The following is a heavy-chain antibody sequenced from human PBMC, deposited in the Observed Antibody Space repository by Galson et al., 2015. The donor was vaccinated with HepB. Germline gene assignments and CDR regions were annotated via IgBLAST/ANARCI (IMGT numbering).Heavy chain of an antibody. CDR1: GFSFNNYG. Sequence: SLRLSCAASGFSFNNYGIHWVRQAPGKGPEWVGVIWYDESFKYYADSVKGRFTISRDNSKNTLYLQMSSLRAEDTAVYYCARDRGATMVVLYHFDYWGQGTLVTVSS. J-gene: IGHJ4*02. D-gene: IGHD3-10*01. CDR2: IWYDESFK. CDR3: ARDRGATMVVLYHFDY. V-gene: IGHV3-33*01.